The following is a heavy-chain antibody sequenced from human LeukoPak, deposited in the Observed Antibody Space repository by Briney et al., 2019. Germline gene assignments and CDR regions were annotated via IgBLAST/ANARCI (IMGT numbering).Heavy chain of an antibody. J-gene: IGHJ6*02. V-gene: IGHV1-46*01. CDR1: GYTFINYY. Sequence: ASVKVSCKASGYTFINYYMQWVRQAPGQGLEWMGMINPSGGSTTYAQEIQGRVTLTRDTPTSKVYMELSSLRFEDTSVYYCAREGYGSGSRLGMDVWARGTTVTVSS. CDR3: AREGYGSGSRLGMDV. CDR2: INPSGGST. D-gene: IGHD3-10*01.